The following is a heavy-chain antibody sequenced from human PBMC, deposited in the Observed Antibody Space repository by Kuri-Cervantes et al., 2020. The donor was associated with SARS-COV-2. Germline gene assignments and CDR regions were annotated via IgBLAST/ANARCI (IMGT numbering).Heavy chain of an antibody. J-gene: IGHJ4*02. CDR3: ARGRQQLPWNFDY. D-gene: IGHD6-13*01. CDR2: ISNSGSYT. V-gene: IGHV3-11*06. CDR1: GFTFSDYY. Sequence: GESLKSSCAGSGFTFSDYYMTWIRQAPRKGLEWVSYISNSGSYTNYADSVKGRFTISRDNAKKSLYLQMSSLRGDDTAVYYCARGRQQLPWNFDYWGQGILVTVSS.